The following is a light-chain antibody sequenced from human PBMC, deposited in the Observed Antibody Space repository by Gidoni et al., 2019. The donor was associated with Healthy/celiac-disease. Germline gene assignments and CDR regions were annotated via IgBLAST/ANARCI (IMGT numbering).Light chain of an antibody. CDR1: QSISSY. Sequence: DLQMTPSPSSLSASVGDRVTITCRASQSISSYLNWYQQKPGKAPKLLIYAASSLQSGVPSRFSGSGSGTDFTLTISSLQPEDFATYYCQQSYSNPPTFXGXTKVEIK. V-gene: IGKV1-39*01. CDR3: QQSYSNPPT. CDR2: AAS. J-gene: IGKJ4*02.